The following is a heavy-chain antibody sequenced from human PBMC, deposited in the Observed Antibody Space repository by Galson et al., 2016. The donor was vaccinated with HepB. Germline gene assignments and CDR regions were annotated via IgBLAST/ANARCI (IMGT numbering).Heavy chain of an antibody. Sequence: LRLSCAASGFTFSTYGMHWVRQASGKGLEWVAVISYDRSNKNYAASVKGRFTISRDNSKNTLYLEVTSLREEDTAVYYCAKDYSGYYFDDTGYYNAFDYWGQGALVTVSS. D-gene: IGHD3-22*01. V-gene: IGHV3-30*18. CDR1: GFTFSTYG. J-gene: IGHJ4*02. CDR2: ISYDRSNK. CDR3: AKDYSGYYFDDTGYYNAFDY.